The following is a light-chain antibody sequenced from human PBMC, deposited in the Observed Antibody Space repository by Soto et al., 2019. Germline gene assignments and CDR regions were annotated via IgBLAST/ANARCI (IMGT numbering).Light chain of an antibody. V-gene: IGKV3-15*01. CDR3: QQYNNWPIT. J-gene: IGKJ5*01. CDR2: GAS. Sequence: EIVLTQSPGTLSLSPGERGTLSCRASQSVSNSNLAWYQQKPGQAPRLLIYGASTRATGIPARFTGSGSGTEFTLTISSLQSEDFAVYYCQQYNNWPITFGQGTRLEIK. CDR1: QSVSNSN.